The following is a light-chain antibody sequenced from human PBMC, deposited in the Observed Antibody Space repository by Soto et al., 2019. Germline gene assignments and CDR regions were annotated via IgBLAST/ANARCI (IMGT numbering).Light chain of an antibody. V-gene: IGKV3-20*01. Sequence: EILLTQSPGTLSLSPGERATLSCRASQSVSSDYLAWYQQKPGHAPRLLIYGTSSRATGIPDRFSGSGSGTDFTLTISTLAPEDFAVYYCQQSLNPKTFGQGTKVDIK. CDR3: QQSLNPKT. CDR2: GTS. CDR1: QSVSSDY. J-gene: IGKJ1*01.